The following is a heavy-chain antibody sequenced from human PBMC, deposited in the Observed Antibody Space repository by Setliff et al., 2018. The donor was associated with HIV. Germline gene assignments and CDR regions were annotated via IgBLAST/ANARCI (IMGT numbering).Heavy chain of an antibody. J-gene: IGHJ6*03. V-gene: IGHV4-38-2*01. D-gene: IGHD5-12*01. CDR1: GYSISSGHY. CDR3: ARHGAYEAYYDYMDV. CDR2: IYHSGTT. Sequence: PSETLSLTCAVSGYSISSGHYWGWIRQPPGKGLEWIGSIYHSGTTYDNLSLKSRVTISVDTSKNQFSLKLSSVTAADTAVYYCARHGAYEAYYDYMDVWGKGTTVTVSS.